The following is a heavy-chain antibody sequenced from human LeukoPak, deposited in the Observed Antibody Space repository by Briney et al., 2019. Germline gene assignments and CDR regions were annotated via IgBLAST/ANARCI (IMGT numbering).Heavy chain of an antibody. CDR3: AREGVYSGYKYYYYGMDV. CDR2: ISAYNGNT. J-gene: IGHJ6*02. V-gene: IGHV1-18*01. Sequence: DSVTVSCKASGYTFTSDGISWARQAPGQGLEWMGWISAYNGNTNYAQKLQGRVTMTTDTSTSTAYMELRSLRSDDTAVYYCAREGVYSGYKYYYYGMDVWGQGTTVTVSS. D-gene: IGHD5-12*01. CDR1: GYTFTSDG.